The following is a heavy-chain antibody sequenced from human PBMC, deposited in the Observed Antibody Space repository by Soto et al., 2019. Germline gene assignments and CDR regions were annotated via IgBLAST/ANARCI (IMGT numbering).Heavy chain of an antibody. Sequence: SETLSLTCSVSGGSISSNPYYWGWIRQPPGRGLEWIGSIYYSGSTYYNPSLKSRVTISVDTPKNQFSLKLSSVTAADTAVYYCARGDRTRVRGVRNWFDPWGQGTLVTVSS. D-gene: IGHD3-10*01. CDR3: ARGDRTRVRGVRNWFDP. J-gene: IGHJ5*02. CDR1: GGSISSNPYY. CDR2: IYYSGST. V-gene: IGHV4-39*07.